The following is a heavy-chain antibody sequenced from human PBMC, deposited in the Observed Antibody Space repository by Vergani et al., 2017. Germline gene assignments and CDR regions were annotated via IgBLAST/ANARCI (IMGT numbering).Heavy chain of an antibody. D-gene: IGHD5-18*01. CDR2: IYPGASDT. CDR1: GYRFTIYW. V-gene: IGHV5-51*03. CDR3: ARKGYSYGVEYYFDY. J-gene: IGHJ4*02. Sequence: EVQLVQSGAEVKKPGESLKISCKGSGYRFTIYWIGWVSQLPGKGLEWLGIIYPGASDTRYSPSFQGQVTISADKSISTVYLQWSSLKASDTAMYYCARKGYSYGVEYYFDYWGQGTLVTVSS.